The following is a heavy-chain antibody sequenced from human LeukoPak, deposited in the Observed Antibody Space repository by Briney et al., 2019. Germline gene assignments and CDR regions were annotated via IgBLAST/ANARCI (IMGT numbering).Heavy chain of an antibody. CDR2: MNPNSGNT. Sequence: ASVKVSCKASGYTFTSCDINWVRQATGQGLEWMGWMNPNSGNTGYAQKFQGRVTITRNTSISTAYMELSSPRSEDTAVYYCARDLPDYGGSYWGQGTLVTVSS. CDR3: ARDLPDYGGSY. CDR1: GYTFTSCD. V-gene: IGHV1-8*03. J-gene: IGHJ4*02. D-gene: IGHD4-23*01.